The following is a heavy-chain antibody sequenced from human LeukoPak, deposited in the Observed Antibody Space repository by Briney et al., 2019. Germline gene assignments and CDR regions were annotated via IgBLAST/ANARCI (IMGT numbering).Heavy chain of an antibody. D-gene: IGHD2-15*01. CDR2: IYYSGST. V-gene: IGHV4-39*07. J-gene: IGHJ6*03. Sequence: SETLSLTCTVSGGSISSSSYYWGWIRQPPGKGLEWIGSIYYSGSTYYNPSLKSRVTISVDTSKNQFSLKLSPVTAADTAVYYCATLLRYYYYMDVWGKGTTVTVSS. CDR1: GGSISSSSYY. CDR3: ATLLRYYYYMDV.